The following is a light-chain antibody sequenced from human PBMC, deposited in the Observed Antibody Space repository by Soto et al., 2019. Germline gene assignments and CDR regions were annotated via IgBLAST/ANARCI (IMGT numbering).Light chain of an antibody. J-gene: IGLJ2*01. CDR1: TGAVSNGYY. CDR3: LLYYVGAHVV. CDR2: STN. V-gene: IGLV7-43*01. Sequence: QAVVTQEPSLTVSPGGTVTLTCTSSTGAVSNGYYPNWFQQKPGQAPRALIYSTNITHSWTPARFSGSLLGLHAALTLTEVQHEAEDEYYCLLYYVGAHVVFGGGTKLTVL.